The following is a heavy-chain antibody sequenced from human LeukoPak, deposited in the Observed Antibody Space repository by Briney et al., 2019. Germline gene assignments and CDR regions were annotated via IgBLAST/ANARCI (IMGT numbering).Heavy chain of an antibody. V-gene: IGHV3-48*01. CDR3: ARDHAYAFDI. Sequence: GGSLRLSCAASGFTFSSYSMNWVRQAPGKGLEWVSYISSSGSTIYYADSVKGRFTISRDNAKNSLYLQMNSLRAEDTAVYYCARDHAYAFDIWGQGTLVTVSS. CDR2: ISSSGSTI. CDR1: GFTFSSYS. D-gene: IGHD2-2*01. J-gene: IGHJ3*02.